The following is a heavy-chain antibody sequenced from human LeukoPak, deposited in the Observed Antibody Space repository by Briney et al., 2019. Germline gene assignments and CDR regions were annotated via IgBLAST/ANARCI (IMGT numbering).Heavy chain of an antibody. J-gene: IGHJ4*02. CDR1: GYTFTSYG. D-gene: IGHD5-18*01. V-gene: IGHV1-18*01. CDR3: ARMDTAMVRNFDY. Sequence: GASVTVSCKASGYTFTSYGISWVRQAPGQGLEWMGWISAYNGNTNYAQRLQGRATMTTDTSTSTAYMELRSLRSDDTAVYYCARMDTAMVRNFDYWGQGTLVTVSS. CDR2: ISAYNGNT.